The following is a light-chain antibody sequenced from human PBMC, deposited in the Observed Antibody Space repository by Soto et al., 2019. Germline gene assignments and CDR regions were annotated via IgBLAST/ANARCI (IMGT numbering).Light chain of an antibody. V-gene: IGLV1-40*01. J-gene: IGLJ2*01. CDR3: QSYDSSLSGSYVV. CDR2: GNS. CDR1: SSNIGAGYD. Sequence: QSVLTQPPSVSGAPGQRVTISCTGRSSNIGAGYDVHWYQQLPGTAPKLPIYGNSNRPSGVPDRFSGSKSGTSASLAITGLQAEDEADYYCQSYDSSLSGSYVVFGGGTKLTVL.